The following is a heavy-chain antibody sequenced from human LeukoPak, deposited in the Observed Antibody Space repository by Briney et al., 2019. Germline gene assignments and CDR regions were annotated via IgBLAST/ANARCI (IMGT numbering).Heavy chain of an antibody. J-gene: IGHJ6*03. CDR2: ISAYNGNT. CDR3: ARGGYSSSWYGHTTYYYYMDV. CDR1: GYTFTSYD. V-gene: IGHV1-18*01. Sequence: GASVKVSCKASGYTFTSYDINWVRQAPGQGLEWMGWISAYNGNTNYAQKLQGRVTMTTDTSTSTAYMELRSLRSDDTAVYYCARGGYSSSWYGHTTYYYYMDVWGKGTTVTISS. D-gene: IGHD6-13*01.